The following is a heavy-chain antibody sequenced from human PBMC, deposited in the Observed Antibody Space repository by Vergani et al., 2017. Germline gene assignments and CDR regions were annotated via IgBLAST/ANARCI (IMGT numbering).Heavy chain of an antibody. V-gene: IGHV2-5*02. J-gene: IGHJ3*02. CDR2: IYWDDDK. D-gene: IGHD1-26*01. Sequence: QITLKESGPTLVKPTQTLTLTCTSSGFSLSTSGVGVGWIRQPPGKALEWLALIYWDDDKRYSPSLKSRRTINKDTSKNQVVLTMTNMEPVDTAKYYCAHRRVGATGGAFDIWGQGTMVTVSS. CDR1: GFSLSTSGVG. CDR3: AHRRVGATGGAFDI.